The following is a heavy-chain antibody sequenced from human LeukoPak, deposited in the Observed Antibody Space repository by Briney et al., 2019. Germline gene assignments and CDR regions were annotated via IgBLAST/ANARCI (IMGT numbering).Heavy chain of an antibody. CDR1: GYTFTNYG. CDR2: ISAYNGHT. V-gene: IGHV1-18*01. J-gene: IGHJ4*02. Sequence: WASVKVSCKASGYTFTNYGVSWVRQAPGQGLEWMGWISAYNGHTNYAQKLQGRVTMTTDTSTSTAYMELRSLRSDDTAVYYCAREDGSSWLDYWGEGTLVTVSS. CDR3: AREDGSSWLDY. D-gene: IGHD6-13*01.